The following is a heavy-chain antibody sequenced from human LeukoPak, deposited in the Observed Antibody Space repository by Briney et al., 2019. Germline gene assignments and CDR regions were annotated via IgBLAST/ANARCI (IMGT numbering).Heavy chain of an antibody. CDR3: AKTVGSRFDY. Sequence: GGSLRLSCAASGFTFSSYGMHWVRQAPGKGLEWEAVISYDGSNKYYADSVKGRFTISRDNSKNTLYLQMNSLRAEDTAVYYCAKTVGSRFDYWGQGTLVTVSS. D-gene: IGHD4-23*01. CDR1: GFTFSSYG. J-gene: IGHJ4*02. V-gene: IGHV3-30*18. CDR2: ISYDGSNK.